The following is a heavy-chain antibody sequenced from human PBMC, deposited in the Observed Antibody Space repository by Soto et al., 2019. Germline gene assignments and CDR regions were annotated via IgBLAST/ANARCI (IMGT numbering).Heavy chain of an antibody. Sequence: QVLMEESGPGLVKPSGTLFLTCTVSGASINSANWWVWVRQPPGKGLEWIGEIYHIGSTTYNPSLKSRATISVDKSKNQFSLKVTSVIAADTGVYYCATRYDFWSGRWYGLGVWGQGTTVTVSS. CDR3: ATRYDFWSGRWYGLGV. D-gene: IGHD3-3*01. CDR1: GASINSANW. V-gene: IGHV4-4*02. J-gene: IGHJ6*02. CDR2: IYHIGST.